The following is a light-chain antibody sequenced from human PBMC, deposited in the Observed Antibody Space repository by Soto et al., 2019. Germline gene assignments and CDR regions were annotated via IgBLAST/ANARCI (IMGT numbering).Light chain of an antibody. J-gene: IGLJ1*01. V-gene: IGLV2-14*01. CDR3: CSYAAGSTRV. Sequence: QSALTQPASVSGSPGQSITISCTGTSSDIGGYNYVSWYQQHPGKAPKLMIYDVSDRPSGVSNRFSGSKSGNTASLTISGLQAEDEADYYCCSYAAGSTRVFVTGTKVTVL. CDR2: DVS. CDR1: SSDIGGYNY.